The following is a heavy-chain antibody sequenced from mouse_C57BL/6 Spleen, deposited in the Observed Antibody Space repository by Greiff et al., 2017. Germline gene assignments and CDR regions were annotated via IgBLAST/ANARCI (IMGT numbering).Heavy chain of an antibody. D-gene: IGHD1-1*01. CDR3: ARFYYYGSSPYAMDY. CDR2: IYPRDGST. V-gene: IGHV1-78*01. J-gene: IGHJ4*01. Sequence: QVQLQQSDAELVKPGASVKISCKVSGYTFTDHTIHWMKQRPEQGLEWIGYIYPRDGSTKYNEKFKGKATLTADKSSSTAYMQLNSLTSEDSAVYFCARFYYYGSSPYAMDYWGQGTSGTVSS. CDR1: GYTFTDHT.